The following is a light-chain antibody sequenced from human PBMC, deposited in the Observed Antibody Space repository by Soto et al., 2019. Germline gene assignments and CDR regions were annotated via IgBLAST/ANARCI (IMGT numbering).Light chain of an antibody. Sequence: IALPQSPGTLSLSPGERATLSCRASQSVRSNFLAWYQQKPGQAPRLLIYAASSRATGIPDRFSGSGSGTDFTLTVSRLEPEDFAVYYCQQYGSSPETFGQGTKVDIK. CDR3: QQYGSSPET. CDR1: QSVRSNF. CDR2: AAS. J-gene: IGKJ1*01. V-gene: IGKV3-20*01.